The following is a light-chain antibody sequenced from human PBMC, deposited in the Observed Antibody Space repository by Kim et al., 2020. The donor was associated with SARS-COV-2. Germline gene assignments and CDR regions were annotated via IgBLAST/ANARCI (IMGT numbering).Light chain of an antibody. Sequence: GQTITISCTGSSSDVGAYNVVSWYQQHAGKAPTLMFYDVSDPPSGVSNRSSGSKSGNTASLTISGLQAEDEDDYYYTSYTSRSNYVFGTGTKVTVL. CDR1: SSDVGAYNV. J-gene: IGLJ1*01. CDR3: TSYTSRSNYV. V-gene: IGLV2-14*03. CDR2: DVS.